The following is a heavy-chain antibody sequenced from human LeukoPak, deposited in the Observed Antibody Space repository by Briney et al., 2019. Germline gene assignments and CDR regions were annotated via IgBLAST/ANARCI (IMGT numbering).Heavy chain of an antibody. J-gene: IGHJ4*02. V-gene: IGHV4-39*07. CDR3: ARLNVRPAMIRGVLDY. CDR2: ISDSGGT. CDR1: GGSITSSNYY. Sequence: PSETLSLTCTVSGGSITSSNYYWGWIRQPPGKGLEWIGSISDSGGTYYNPSLKSRITISVDTSKNQFSLKLSSVTAADTALYYCARLNVRPAMIRGVLDYWGQGTPVTVSS. D-gene: IGHD3-10*01.